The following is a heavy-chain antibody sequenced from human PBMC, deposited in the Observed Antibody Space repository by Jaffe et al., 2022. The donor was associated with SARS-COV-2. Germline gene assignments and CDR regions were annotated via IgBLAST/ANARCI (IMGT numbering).Heavy chain of an antibody. CDR3: ARGDREGSTYNSLND. V-gene: IGHV1-3*04. CDR2: IHTGNDKT. CDR1: GYSFTNYA. Sequence: QVQLVQSGAEVQKPGASVKISCKASGYSFTNYALHWVRQAPGQTLEWMGWIHTGNDKTEYSEKFQGRVTMTGDTSASTAYMELRSLGSEDTAVYFCARGDREGSTYNSLNDWGQGSLVTVSS. D-gene: IGHD1-20*01. J-gene: IGHJ4*02.